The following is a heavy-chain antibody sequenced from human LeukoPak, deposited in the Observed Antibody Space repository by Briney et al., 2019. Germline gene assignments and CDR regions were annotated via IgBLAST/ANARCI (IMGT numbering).Heavy chain of an antibody. CDR2: ISYDGSNK. CDR3: ARDLSSGWLDY. D-gene: IGHD6-19*01. Sequence: GRSLRLSCAASGFTFSSYAMHWVRQAPGKGLEGVAVISYDGSNKYYADSVKGRFTISRDNSKNTLYLQMNSLRAEDTAVYYCARDLSSGWLDYWGQGTLVTVSS. J-gene: IGHJ4*02. V-gene: IGHV3-30*04. CDR1: GFTFSSYA.